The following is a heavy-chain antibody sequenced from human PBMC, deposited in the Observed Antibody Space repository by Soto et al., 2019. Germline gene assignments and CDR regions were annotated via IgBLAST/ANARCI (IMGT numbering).Heavy chain of an antibody. V-gene: IGHV3-48*03. CDR1: GFTFSSYE. J-gene: IGHJ4*02. D-gene: IGHD3-10*01. CDR3: AKEISGPMVRGALDY. CDR2: ISSSGSTI. Sequence: QPGGSLRLSCAASGFTFSSYEMNWVRQAPGKGLEWVSYISSSGSTIYYADSVKGRFTISRDNAKNSLYLQMNSLRAEDTAVYYCAKEISGPMVRGALDYWGQGTLVTVSS.